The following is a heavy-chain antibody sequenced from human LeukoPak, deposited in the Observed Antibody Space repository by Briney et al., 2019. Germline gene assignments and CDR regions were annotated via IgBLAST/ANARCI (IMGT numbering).Heavy chain of an antibody. CDR2: IYSGGST. Sequence: PGGSLRLSCAASGFTVSSNYMSWVCQAPGKGLEWVSVIYSGGSTYYADSVKGRFTISRDNSKNTLYLQMNSLRAEDTAVYYCAKALYSSSWYRGYFDYWGQGTLVTVSS. D-gene: IGHD6-13*01. CDR3: AKALYSSSWYRGYFDY. J-gene: IGHJ4*02. V-gene: IGHV3-53*01. CDR1: GFTVSSNY.